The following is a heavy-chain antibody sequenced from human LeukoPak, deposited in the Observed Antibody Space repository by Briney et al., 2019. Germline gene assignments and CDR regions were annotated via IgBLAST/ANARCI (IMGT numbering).Heavy chain of an antibody. J-gene: IGHJ4*02. CDR3: ATRTSGIAVADTFDY. D-gene: IGHD6-19*01. CDR2: IQFDGSNK. V-gene: IGHV3-30*02. Sequence: PGVSLRLSCVTSGFIFSNYGMHWVRQAPGKGLEWLTFIQFDGSNKLYADSVKGRFTVSRDTSKNTVYLQMTSLRAEDTAVYYCATRTSGIAVADTFDYWGQGTLVTVSS. CDR1: GFIFSNYG.